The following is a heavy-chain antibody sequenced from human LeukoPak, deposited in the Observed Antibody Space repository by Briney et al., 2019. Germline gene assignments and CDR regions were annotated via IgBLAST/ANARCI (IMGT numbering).Heavy chain of an antibody. Sequence: ASVKVSCKASGYTFTGYYMHWVRQAPGQGLEWMGRINPNSGGTDYAQKFQGRVTMTRDTSISTAYMELSRLRSDDTAVYYCARVWVESGYLDPNLPRKRYYYYYMDVWGKRTTVTVSS. D-gene: IGHD5-12*01. CDR3: ARVWVESGYLDPNLPRKRYYYYYMDV. CDR2: INPNSGGT. CDR1: GYTFTGYY. J-gene: IGHJ6*03. V-gene: IGHV1-2*06.